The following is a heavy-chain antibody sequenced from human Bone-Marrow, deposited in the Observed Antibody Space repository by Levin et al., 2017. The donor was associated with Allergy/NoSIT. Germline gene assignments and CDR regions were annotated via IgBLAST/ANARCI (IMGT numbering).Heavy chain of an antibody. D-gene: IGHD6-19*01. CDR1: GFTFSSYA. CDR3: ARDFYSSYYYGMDV. CDR2: ISYDGSNK. Sequence: GGSLRLSCAASGFTFSSYAMHWVRQAPGKGLEWVAVISYDGSNKYYADSVKGRFTISRDNSKNTLYLQMNSLRAEDTAVYYCARDFYSSYYYGMDVWGQGTTVTVSS. J-gene: IGHJ6*02. V-gene: IGHV3-30-3*01.